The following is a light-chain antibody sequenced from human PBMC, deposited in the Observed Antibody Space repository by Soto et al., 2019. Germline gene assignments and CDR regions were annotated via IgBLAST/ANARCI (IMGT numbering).Light chain of an antibody. CDR3: QQYGSSPPALT. Sequence: IQMTQSPSTLSGSVGDRVTITCRASQTISSCLAWYQQKPGKAPKLLIYKASTLKSGVPSRFSGSGSGTDFTLTISRLEPEDFAVYYCQQYGSSPPALTFGGGTKVDIK. J-gene: IGKJ4*01. CDR1: QTISSC. V-gene: IGKV1-5*03. CDR2: KAS.